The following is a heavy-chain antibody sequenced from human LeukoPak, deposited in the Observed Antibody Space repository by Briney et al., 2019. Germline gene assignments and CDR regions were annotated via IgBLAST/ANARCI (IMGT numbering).Heavy chain of an antibody. D-gene: IGHD2-2*02. V-gene: IGHV4-39*07. Sequence: SETLSLTCTVSGGSITSSSYYWARIRQPPGKGLEWIGEIYHSGSTNYNPSLKSRVTISVDKSKNQFSLKLSSVTAADTAVYYCARAGLGYKNWGQGTLVTVSS. CDR2: IYHSGST. CDR3: ARAGLGYKN. CDR1: GGSITSSSYY. J-gene: IGHJ4*02.